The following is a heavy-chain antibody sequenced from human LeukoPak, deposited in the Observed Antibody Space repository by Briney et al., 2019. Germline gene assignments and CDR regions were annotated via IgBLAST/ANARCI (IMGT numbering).Heavy chain of an antibody. CDR3: ARDYCSGGSCYDFDY. V-gene: IGHV3-33*01. J-gene: IGHJ4*02. D-gene: IGHD2-15*01. Sequence: GRSLRLSCAASGFTFSSYGMHWVRQAPGKGLEGVAVIWYDGSNKYYADSVKGRFTISRDNSKNTLYLQMNSLRAEDTAVYYCARDYCSGGSCYDFDYWGQGTLVTVSS. CDR2: IWYDGSNK. CDR1: GFTFSSYG.